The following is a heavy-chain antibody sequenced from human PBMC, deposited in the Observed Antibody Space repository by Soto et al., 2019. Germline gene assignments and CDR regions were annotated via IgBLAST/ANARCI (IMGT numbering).Heavy chain of an antibody. CDR2: IYPGDSDT. V-gene: IGHV5-51*01. CDR3: ARPPVGYSGYDESYY. J-gene: IGHJ4*02. D-gene: IGHD5-12*01. CDR1: GYSFTSYW. Sequence: GESLKISCKGSGYSFTSYWIGWVRQMPGKGLEWMGIIYPGDSDTRYSPSFQGQVTISADKSISTAYLQWSSLKASDTAMYYCARPPVGYSGYDESYYWGQGTLVTVSS.